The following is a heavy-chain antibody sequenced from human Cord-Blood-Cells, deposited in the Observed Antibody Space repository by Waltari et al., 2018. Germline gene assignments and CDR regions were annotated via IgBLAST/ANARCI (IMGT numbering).Heavy chain of an antibody. CDR2: IYWNDDK. J-gene: IGHJ4*02. D-gene: IGHD3-9*01. Sequence: QITLKESGPTVVKPTQTLTLTCTLSGISLRSSGVAVGWIRPPPGKALEWLALIYWNDDKRYNPSLKSRLNITKDTSKDQVVLTLTNMDPVDTATYYCAHLTKYDIFTGYNPYPERNYFDYWGQGSLVTVSS. CDR3: AHLTKYDIFTGYNPYPERNYFDY. CDR1: GISLRSSGVA. V-gene: IGHV2-5*01.